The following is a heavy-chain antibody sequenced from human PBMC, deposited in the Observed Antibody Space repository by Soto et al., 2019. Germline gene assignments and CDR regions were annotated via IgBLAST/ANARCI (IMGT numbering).Heavy chain of an antibody. Sequence: ASVKVSCKVSGDTLSELSMHWVRQAPGQGLEWMGWISAYNGNTNYAQKLQGRFTMTTDTSTSTAYMELRSLRSDDTAVYYCARGVKSESLAIDYWGQGTLVTVSS. J-gene: IGHJ4*02. CDR2: ISAYNGNT. CDR1: GDTLSELS. CDR3: ARGVKSESLAIDY. V-gene: IGHV1-18*01.